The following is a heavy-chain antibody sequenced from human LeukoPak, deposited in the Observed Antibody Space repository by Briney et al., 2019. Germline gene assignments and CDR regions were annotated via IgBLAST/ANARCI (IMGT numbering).Heavy chain of an antibody. D-gene: IGHD3-9*01. Sequence: ASVKVSCTASGYTFTGYYMHWVRQAPGQGLEWMGWINPNSGGTNYAQKFQGWVTMTRDTSISTAYMELSRLRSDDTAVYYCARGGYFDWLLPIDYYYYGMDVWGQGTTVTVSS. J-gene: IGHJ6*02. CDR2: INPNSGGT. CDR1: GYTFTGYY. V-gene: IGHV1-2*04. CDR3: ARGGYFDWLLPIDYYYYGMDV.